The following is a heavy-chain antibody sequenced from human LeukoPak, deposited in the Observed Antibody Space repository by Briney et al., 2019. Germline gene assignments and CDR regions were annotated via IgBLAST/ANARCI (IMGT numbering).Heavy chain of an antibody. J-gene: IGHJ4*02. CDR2: IYHSGST. Sequence: SETLSLTCTVSGGSISSGGYYWSWIRQPPGKGLEWIGYIYHSGSTYYNPSLKSRVTISVDRSKNQFSLKLSSVTAADTAVYYCARDLVKYCSSTTCSYFDYWGQGTLVTVSS. CDR3: ARDLVKYCSSTTCSYFDY. V-gene: IGHV4-30-2*01. CDR1: GGSISSGGYY. D-gene: IGHD2-2*01.